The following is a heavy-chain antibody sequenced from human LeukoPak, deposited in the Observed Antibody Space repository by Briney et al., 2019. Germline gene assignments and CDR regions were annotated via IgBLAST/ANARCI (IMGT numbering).Heavy chain of an antibody. J-gene: IGHJ6*02. CDR1: GGSFSGYY. V-gene: IGHV4-34*01. CDR3: ARGARVRGVIITYYYYGMDV. CDR2: TNHSGST. Sequence: SETLSLTCAVYGGSFSGYYWSWIRQPPGKGLEWIGETNHSGSTNYNPSLKSRVTISVDTSKNQFSLKLSSVTAADTAVYYCARGARVRGVIITYYYYGMDVWGQGTTVTVSS. D-gene: IGHD3-10*01.